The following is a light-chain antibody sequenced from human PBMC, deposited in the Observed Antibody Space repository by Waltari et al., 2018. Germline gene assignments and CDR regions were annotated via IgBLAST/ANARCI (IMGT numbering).Light chain of an antibody. Sequence: DIVMTQSPDSLAVPLGERVTFNCRSSQSLLHSAVNKSYLAWFQQKSGQSPKLLIYWASDREYWVPDRFIGGGSGTDFTLTISRLQPEDVAIYYCLQYYSIPQTFGQGTKVEI. J-gene: IGKJ1*01. CDR1: QSLLHSAVNKSY. CDR3: LQYYSIPQT. CDR2: WAS. V-gene: IGKV4-1*01.